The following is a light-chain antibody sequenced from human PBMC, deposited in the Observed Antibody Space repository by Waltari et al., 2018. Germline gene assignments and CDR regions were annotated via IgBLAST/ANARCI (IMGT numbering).Light chain of an antibody. CDR3: QVWDSSSDHPG. Sequence: SYVLTQPPSVSVAPGQTARITCGGNNIGSKSVHWYQQKPGQAPVLVVYEDSDRPSGIPERFSGSNSGNTATLTISRVEAGDEADYYCQVWDSSSDHPGFGGGTKLTVL. V-gene: IGLV3-21*02. CDR2: EDS. J-gene: IGLJ2*01. CDR1: NIGSKS.